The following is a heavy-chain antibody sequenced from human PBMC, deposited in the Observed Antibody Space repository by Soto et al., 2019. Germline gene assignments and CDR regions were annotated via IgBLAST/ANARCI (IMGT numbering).Heavy chain of an antibody. CDR1: GFTFSSYW. V-gene: IGHV3-7*01. D-gene: IGHD3-3*01. CDR3: ARDTYYDFWSGYYTGGSAFDI. Sequence: LGGSLRLSCAASGFTFSSYWMSWVRQAPGKGLEWVANIKQDGSEKYYVDSVKGRFTISRDNAKNSLYLQMNSLRAEDTAVYYCARDTYYDFWSGYYTGGSAFDIWGQGTMVTVSS. J-gene: IGHJ3*02. CDR2: IKQDGSEK.